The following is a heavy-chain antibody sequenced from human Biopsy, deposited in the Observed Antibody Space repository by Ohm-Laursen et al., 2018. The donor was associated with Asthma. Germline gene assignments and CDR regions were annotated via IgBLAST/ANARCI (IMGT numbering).Heavy chain of an antibody. D-gene: IGHD1-26*01. CDR3: AKGEWELLEANFDY. CDR1: GFTFDDYA. Sequence: SLRLSCTASGFTFDDYAMHWVRQAPGKGLEWVSGISWSSGSIGYADSVKGRFTISRDNAKNSLYLQMNSLRAEDTALYYCAKGEWELLEANFDYWGQGTLVTVSS. CDR2: ISWSSGSI. V-gene: IGHV3-9*01. J-gene: IGHJ4*02.